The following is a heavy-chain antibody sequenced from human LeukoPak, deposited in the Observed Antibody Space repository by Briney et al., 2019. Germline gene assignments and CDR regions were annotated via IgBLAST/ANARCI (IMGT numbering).Heavy chain of an antibody. CDR3: ARTLPDGYNDY. CDR1: GGDISSDY. V-gene: IGHV4-59*01. Sequence: PSETLSLTCSVSGGDISSDYWSWIRQPPGKGLEWIAYIHNTGSTNYNPSLKSRVTISMDTSKNQFSLTLSSVTTADTAVYYCARTLPDGYNDYWGQGALVTVSS. J-gene: IGHJ4*02. CDR2: IHNTGST. D-gene: IGHD5-24*01.